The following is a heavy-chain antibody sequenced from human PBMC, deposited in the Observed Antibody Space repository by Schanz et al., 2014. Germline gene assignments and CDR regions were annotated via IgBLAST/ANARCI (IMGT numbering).Heavy chain of an antibody. Sequence: QVQLVQSGAEVKKPGASVKVSCEASGYTFTSYYIHWFRQAPGQGPELMGWINAHTGNTQYAQKFQGRVNMTRDTVTTTVHLELTRLRTDDTAIYYCARVHIATYHYNSPGAFDIWGQGTMVTVSS. J-gene: IGHJ3*02. D-gene: IGHD3-10*01. V-gene: IGHV1-2*02. CDR3: ARVHIATYHYNSPGAFDI. CDR2: INAHTGNT. CDR1: GYTFTSYY.